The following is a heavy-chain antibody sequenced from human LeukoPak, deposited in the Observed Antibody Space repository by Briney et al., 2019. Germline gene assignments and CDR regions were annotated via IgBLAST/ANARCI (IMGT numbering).Heavy chain of an antibody. CDR2: INHSGST. V-gene: IGHV4-34*01. CDR3: ARGRRGYSYGPRFDY. Sequence: PSETLSLTCAVYGGSFSGCYWSWIRQPPGKGLEWIGEINHSGSTNYNPSLKSRVTISVDTSKNQFSLKLSSVTAADTAVYYCARGRRGYSYGPRFDYWGQGTLVTVSS. CDR1: GGSFSGCY. D-gene: IGHD5-18*01. J-gene: IGHJ4*02.